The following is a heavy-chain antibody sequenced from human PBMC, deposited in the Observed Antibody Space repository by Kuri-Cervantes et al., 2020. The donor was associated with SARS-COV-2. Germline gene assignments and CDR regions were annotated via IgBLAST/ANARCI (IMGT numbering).Heavy chain of an antibody. CDR2: IFPGDSDT. D-gene: IGHD1-26*01. Sequence: GESLKISCKGSGYSFISYWIGWVRQMPGKGLEWMGIIFPGDSDTTYNPSFQGQVTISADKSISTAYLQWSSLKASDTAMYYCARHLGWELPSDYWGQGTLVTVSS. V-gene: IGHV5-51*01. CDR3: ARHLGWELPSDY. J-gene: IGHJ4*02. CDR1: GYSFISYW.